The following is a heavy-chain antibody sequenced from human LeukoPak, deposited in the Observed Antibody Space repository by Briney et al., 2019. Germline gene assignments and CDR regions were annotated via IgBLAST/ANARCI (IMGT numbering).Heavy chain of an antibody. CDR1: GGSISSYY. CDR2: IYYSGST. Sequence: PSETLSLTCTVSGGSISSYYWSWIRQPPGKGLEWIGYIYYSGSTNYNPSLKSRVTISVDTSKNQFSLKLSSVTAADTAVYYCAREGRYSSSWYPHYYYYIDVWGKGTTVTVSS. CDR3: AREGRYSSSWYPHYYYYIDV. J-gene: IGHJ6*03. D-gene: IGHD6-13*01. V-gene: IGHV4-59*01.